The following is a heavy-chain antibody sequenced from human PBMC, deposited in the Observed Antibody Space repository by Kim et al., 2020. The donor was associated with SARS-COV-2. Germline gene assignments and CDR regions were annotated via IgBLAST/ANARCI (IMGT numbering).Heavy chain of an antibody. CDR3: ARDQCELSWLDSFDF. D-gene: IGHD1-1*01. CDR2: IAYGGSYK. Sequence: GGSLRLSCAASGFTFSRYSIHWVRQAPGKGLEWVAVIAYGGSYKYYAASVKGRFTMSRDNSKNTLYLQMNSLRPEDTAVYYCARDQCELSWLDSFDFWGQGTMVTVSS. CDR1: GFTFSRYS. V-gene: IGHV3-30*04. J-gene: IGHJ3*01.